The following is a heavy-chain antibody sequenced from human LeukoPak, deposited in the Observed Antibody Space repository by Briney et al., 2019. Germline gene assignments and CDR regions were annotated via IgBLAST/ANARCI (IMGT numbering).Heavy chain of an antibody. Sequence: GGSLRLSCAASGFTFSRYNMNWVRQAPERGLEWVSSISSSSSYMYYADSVKGRFTISRDNAKNSLYLQVTSLRAEDTAVYYCARGSGLVVRGDFFDYWGQGTLVTVSS. J-gene: IGHJ4*02. D-gene: IGHD3-10*01. CDR3: ARGSGLVVRGDFFDY. CDR2: ISSSSSYM. V-gene: IGHV3-21*01. CDR1: GFTFSRYN.